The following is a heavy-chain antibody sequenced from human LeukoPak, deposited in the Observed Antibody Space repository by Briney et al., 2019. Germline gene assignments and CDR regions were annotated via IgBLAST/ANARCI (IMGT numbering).Heavy chain of an antibody. D-gene: IGHD6-13*01. CDR3: ARQRGSSWPRGAFDI. Sequence: PSETLSLTCTVSGGSISSYYWSWIRQPAGKGLEWIGRIYTSGSTNYNPSLKSRVTMSVDTSKNQFSLRLSSVTAADTAVYYCARQRGSSWPRGAFDIWGQGTMVTVSS. CDR2: IYTSGST. CDR1: GGSISSYY. V-gene: IGHV4-4*07. J-gene: IGHJ3*02.